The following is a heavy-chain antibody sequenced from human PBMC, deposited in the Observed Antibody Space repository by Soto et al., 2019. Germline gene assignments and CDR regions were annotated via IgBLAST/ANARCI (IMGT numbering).Heavy chain of an antibody. CDR3: GRDLPSISGRPGGWFDP. D-gene: IGHD6-6*01. Sequence: PGGSLRLSCAASGFTFSSYGMHWVRQAPGKGLEWVANIKQDGSEKSYVDSVKGRFSISRDNAKNSLYLQMNSLRVEDTAVYFCGRDLPSISGRPGGWFDPWGQGTMVTVYS. CDR1: GFTFSSYG. J-gene: IGHJ5*02. CDR2: IKQDGSEK. V-gene: IGHV3-7*01.